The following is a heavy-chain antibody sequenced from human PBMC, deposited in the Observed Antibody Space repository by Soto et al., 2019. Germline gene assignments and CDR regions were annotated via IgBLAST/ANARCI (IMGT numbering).Heavy chain of an antibody. Sequence: QITLKESGPTLVKPTQTLTLTCTFSGFSLSTSGVGVGWIRKPPGKALEWLALIYWDDDKRYSPSLKSRLTITKDTSKNQVVLTMTNKDPVDTATYYCAHHIVATLFDYWGQGTLVTVSS. V-gene: IGHV2-5*02. CDR1: GFSLSTSGVG. D-gene: IGHD5-12*01. J-gene: IGHJ4*02. CDR3: AHHIVATLFDY. CDR2: IYWDDDK.